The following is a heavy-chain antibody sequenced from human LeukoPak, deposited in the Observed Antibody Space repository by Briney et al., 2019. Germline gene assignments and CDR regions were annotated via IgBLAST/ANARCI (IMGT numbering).Heavy chain of an antibody. CDR1: GGSISSDAYY. CDR3: ARVYTTRRGGHYLFDY. CDR2: IHYSGST. Sequence: SQTLSLTCTVSGGSISSDAYYWSWIRQHPGEGLEWIGYIHYSGSTSYNPSLESRVTISVDTSKNQFSLNLRSVTAADTAVYYCARVYTTRRGGHYLFDYWGQGTPVTVSS. V-gene: IGHV4-31*03. J-gene: IGHJ4*02. D-gene: IGHD2-21*01.